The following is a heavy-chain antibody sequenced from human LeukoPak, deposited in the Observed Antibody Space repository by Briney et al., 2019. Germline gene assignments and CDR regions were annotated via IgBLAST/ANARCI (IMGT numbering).Heavy chain of an antibody. Sequence: PGGSLRRSCAASGFTFSSYWMSWVRQAPGKGLEWVANIKQDGSEKYYVDSVKGRFTISRDNAKNSLYLQMNSLRAEDTAVYYCARRYYYDSSGLGSRHAFDIWGQGTMVTVS. CDR1: GFTFSSYW. D-gene: IGHD3-22*01. CDR2: IKQDGSEK. V-gene: IGHV3-7*01. CDR3: ARRYYYDSSGLGSRHAFDI. J-gene: IGHJ3*02.